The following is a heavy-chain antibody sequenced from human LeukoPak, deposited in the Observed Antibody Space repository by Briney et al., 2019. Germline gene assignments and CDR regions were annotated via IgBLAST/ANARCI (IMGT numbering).Heavy chain of an antibody. CDR2: INQDASAK. Sequence: GGSLRLSCSASGFTFRNYWMSWVRQAPGKGLEWVATINQDASAKDYVDSVKGRFTVSRDNTKTSLYLQMNSLRVEDTAIYYCARDAMHTTSDSWGQGTLVTVSS. J-gene: IGHJ4*02. CDR1: GFTFRNYW. D-gene: IGHD1-1*01. CDR3: ARDAMHTTSDS. V-gene: IGHV3-7*01.